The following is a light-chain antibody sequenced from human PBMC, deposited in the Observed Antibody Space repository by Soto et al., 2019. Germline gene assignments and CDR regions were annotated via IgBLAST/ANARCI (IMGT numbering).Light chain of an antibody. CDR2: GAS. CDR3: QQYAGSSYT. Sequence: EIVLTQSPGTLSLSPGERATLSCRASQSVSSNYLVWYQQKPGQAPRPLIYGASTRATGIPDRFSGSGSGTDFTLTISRLEPEDFAVYYCQQYAGSSYTFGQGTKLEMK. V-gene: IGKV3-20*01. CDR1: QSVSSNY. J-gene: IGKJ2*01.